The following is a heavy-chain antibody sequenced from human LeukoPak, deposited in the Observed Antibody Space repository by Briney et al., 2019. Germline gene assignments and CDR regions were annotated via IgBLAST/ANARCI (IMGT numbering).Heavy chain of an antibody. CDR3: ARASDSSGYYAPQHYFDY. CDR1: GGTFSSYA. Sequence: GASVKVSCKASGGTFSSYAISWVRQAPGQGLEWMGGIIPIFGTANYAQKFQGRVTMTRDTSTSTVYMELSSLRSEDAAVYYCARASDSSGYYAPQHYFDYWGQGTLVTVSS. V-gene: IGHV1-69*05. CDR2: IIPIFGTA. D-gene: IGHD3-22*01. J-gene: IGHJ4*02.